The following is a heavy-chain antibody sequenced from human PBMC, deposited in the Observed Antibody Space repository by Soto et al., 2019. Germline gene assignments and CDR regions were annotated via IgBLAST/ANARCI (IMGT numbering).Heavy chain of an antibody. J-gene: IGHJ4*02. Sequence: GGSLRLSCAASGFTFSSYAMSWVRQAPGKGLEWVSAISGSGGSTYYADSVKGRFTISRDNSKNTLYLQMNSLRAEDTAVYYCAKALWRSGYFYYFDYWGQGTLVTVSS. CDR3: AKALWRSGYFYYFDY. CDR1: GFTFSSYA. D-gene: IGHD3-3*01. V-gene: IGHV3-23*01. CDR2: ISGSGGST.